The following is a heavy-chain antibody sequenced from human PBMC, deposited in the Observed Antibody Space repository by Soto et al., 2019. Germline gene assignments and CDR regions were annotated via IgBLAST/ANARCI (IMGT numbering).Heavy chain of an antibody. CDR1: GFTFSSYA. D-gene: IGHD4-17*01. CDR3: AKGRRYGGKTPRSYGMDV. J-gene: IGHJ6*02. CDR2: ISGSGGST. V-gene: IGHV3-23*01. Sequence: EVQLLESGGGLVQPGGSLRLSCAASGFTFSSYAMSWVRQAPGKGLEWVSAISGSGGSTYYADSVKGLFTISRDNSKNTLYLQMNSLRAEDTAVYYCAKGRRYGGKTPRSYGMDVWGQGTTVTVSS.